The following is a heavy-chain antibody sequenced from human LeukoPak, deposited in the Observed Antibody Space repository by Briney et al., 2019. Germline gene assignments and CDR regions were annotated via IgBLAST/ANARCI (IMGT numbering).Heavy chain of an antibody. D-gene: IGHD6-6*01. Sequence: GGSLRLSCAASEFTFSTYAMNWVRQAPGKGLEWVAVISYDGSNKYYADSVKGRFTISRDNSKNTLYLQMNSLRAEDTAVYYCAKPFYSSSPDYWGQGTLVTVSS. CDR2: ISYDGSNK. CDR3: AKPFYSSSPDY. V-gene: IGHV3-30*18. J-gene: IGHJ4*02. CDR1: EFTFSTYA.